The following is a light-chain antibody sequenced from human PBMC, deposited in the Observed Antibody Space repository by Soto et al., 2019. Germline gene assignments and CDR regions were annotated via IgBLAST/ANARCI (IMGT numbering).Light chain of an antibody. V-gene: IGKV3-20*01. CDR3: QQYGTSPFT. CDR1: QSVSSSY. Sequence: EIVLTQSPGTLSLSPGERANLSCRASQSVSSSYLAWYQQKPGQAPRLLIYLASHRATGIPDRFSGSGSGTDFTLTISRLEPEDFAMYYCQQYGTSPFTFGPGTKVDI. J-gene: IGKJ3*01. CDR2: LAS.